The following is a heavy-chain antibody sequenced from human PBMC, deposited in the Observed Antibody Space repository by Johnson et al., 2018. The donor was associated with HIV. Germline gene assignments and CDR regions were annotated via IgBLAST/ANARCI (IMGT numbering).Heavy chain of an antibody. Sequence: QVQLVESGGGVVQPGRSLRLSCAASGFTFSSYAMHWVRQAPGKGLEWVAVISYDGSNKYYADSVKGRFTISRDNSKNTLYLQMNSLRPEDTAVYYCARDPQQWLDVGAFDIWGQGTMVTVSS. J-gene: IGHJ3*02. CDR2: ISYDGSNK. CDR1: GFTFSSYA. V-gene: IGHV3-30*04. CDR3: ARDPQQWLDVGAFDI. D-gene: IGHD6-19*01.